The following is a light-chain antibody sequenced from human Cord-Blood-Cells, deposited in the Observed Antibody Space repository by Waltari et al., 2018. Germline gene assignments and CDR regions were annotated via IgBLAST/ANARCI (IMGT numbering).Light chain of an antibody. J-gene: IGLJ3*02. Sequence: QSPLTQPASVPGSPGQSITISCPGPSSDVGSYNLFPWSQQHPGKAPKLMIYEGSKRPSGVSNRFSGSKSGNTASLTISGLQAEDEADYYCCSYAGSSTFDWVFGGGTKLTVL. CDR2: EGS. V-gene: IGLV2-23*03. CDR1: SSDVGSYNL. CDR3: CSYAGSSTFDWV.